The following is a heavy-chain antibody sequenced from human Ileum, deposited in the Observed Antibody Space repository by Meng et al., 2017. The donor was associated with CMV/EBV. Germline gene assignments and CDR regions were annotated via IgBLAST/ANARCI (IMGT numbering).Heavy chain of an antibody. Sequence: QVQSPQRRPGLLKSSETLSLTCAVSGGLFNVYFCNWIRQPPARELDWIGELNNHVRITYNVSLKSRLTISLDTSKGQFSLTVTSMSDADTAIYYCACGRLHFTPSALQHWGPGTLVTVSS. CDR3: ACGRLHFTPSALQH. CDR1: GGLFNVYF. D-gene: IGHD3-16*01. V-gene: IGHV4-34*02. CDR2: LNNHVRI. J-gene: IGHJ1*01.